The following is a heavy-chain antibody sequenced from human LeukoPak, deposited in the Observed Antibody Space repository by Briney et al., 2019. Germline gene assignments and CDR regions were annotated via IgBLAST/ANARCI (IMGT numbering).Heavy chain of an antibody. CDR3: ARGHTGITIFGPPRIYGMDV. CDR1: GGSFSGYY. CDR2: INHSGST. V-gene: IGHV4-34*01. Sequence: SETLSLTCAVYGGSFSGYYWSWIRQPPGKGLEWIGEINHSGSTNYNPSLKSRVTISVDTSKNRFSLKLSSVTAADTAVYYCARGHTGITIFGPPRIYGMDVWGQGTTVTVSS. D-gene: IGHD3-3*01. J-gene: IGHJ6*02.